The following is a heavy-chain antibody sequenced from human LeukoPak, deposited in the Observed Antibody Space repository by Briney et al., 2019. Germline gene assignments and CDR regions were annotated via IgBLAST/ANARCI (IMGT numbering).Heavy chain of an antibody. Sequence: SETLSLTCTVSGGSISSYYWSWIRRPPGKGLEWIGYIYYSGSTNYNPSLKSRVTISVDTSKNQFSLKLSSVTAADTAVYYCASSYVWGSYRPFDYWGQGTLVTVSS. CDR2: IYYSGST. CDR1: GGSISSYY. V-gene: IGHV4-59*08. CDR3: ASSYVWGSYRPFDY. J-gene: IGHJ4*02. D-gene: IGHD3-16*02.